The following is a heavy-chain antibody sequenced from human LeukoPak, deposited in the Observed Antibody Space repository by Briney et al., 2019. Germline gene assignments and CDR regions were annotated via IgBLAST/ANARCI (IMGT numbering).Heavy chain of an antibody. CDR1: GGSISSYY. Sequence: SETLSLTCTVSGGSISSYYWSWIRQPAGKGLEWIGRIHTTGSTSYNPSLKSRVTMSVDTSKNQFSLKLTSVTAADTAVYYCARVEYCSGTSCYTDVWGKGTTVTVSS. CDR3: ARVEYCSGTSCYTDV. V-gene: IGHV4-4*07. CDR2: IHTTGST. J-gene: IGHJ6*04. D-gene: IGHD2-2*02.